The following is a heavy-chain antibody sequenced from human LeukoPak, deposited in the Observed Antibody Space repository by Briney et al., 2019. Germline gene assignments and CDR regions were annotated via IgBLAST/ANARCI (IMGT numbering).Heavy chain of an antibody. CDR1: GYTFTGYY. CDR3: ARDIGVGEYRGYGGFDY. Sequence: GASVKVSCKASGYTFTGYYMRWVRQAPGQGLEWMGWINPNSGGTNYAQKFQGRVTMTRDTSISTAYMELSRLRSDDTAVYYCARDIGVGEYRGYGGFDYWGQGTLVTVSS. V-gene: IGHV1-2*02. CDR2: INPNSGGT. J-gene: IGHJ4*02. D-gene: IGHD5-12*01.